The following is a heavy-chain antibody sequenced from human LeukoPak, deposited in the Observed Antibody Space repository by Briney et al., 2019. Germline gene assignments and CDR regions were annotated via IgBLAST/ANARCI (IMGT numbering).Heavy chain of an antibody. V-gene: IGHV3-7*01. Sequence: GGSLRLSCAASRFTFSSYSMNWVRQAPGKGLEWVANIKKDGSGKYYVDSVKGRFTISRDNAKTSLYLQMNSLRAEDTAVYYCARDLSGVTGYTYGRGIDYWGQGTLVTVSS. CDR2: IKKDGSGK. CDR1: RFTFSSYS. CDR3: ARDLSGVTGYTYGRGIDY. D-gene: IGHD5-18*01. J-gene: IGHJ4*02.